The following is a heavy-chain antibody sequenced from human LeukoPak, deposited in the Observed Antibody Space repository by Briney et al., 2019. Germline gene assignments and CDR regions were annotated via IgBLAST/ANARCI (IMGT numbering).Heavy chain of an antibody. D-gene: IGHD3-16*01. J-gene: IGHJ6*02. CDR2: ITASGGST. CDR3: AKDVGIRGFGYYHGMDV. V-gene: IGHV3-23*01. Sequence: GGSLRLSCAASGFTFSSYVMSWVRQAPGKGLEWVSAITASGGSTYYADSVKGRFTISRDNSKNTLYLQMNSLRAEDTAVYCCAKDVGIRGFGYYHGMDVWGQGTTVTVSS. CDR1: GFTFSSYV.